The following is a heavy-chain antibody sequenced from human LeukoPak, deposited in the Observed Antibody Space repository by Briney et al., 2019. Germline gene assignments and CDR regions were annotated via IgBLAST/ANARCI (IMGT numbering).Heavy chain of an antibody. D-gene: IGHD6-25*01. CDR1: GGSISSYY. Sequence: PSETLSVTCTVSGGSISSYYWSWIRQPPGNGLEWIGYFYYSGSTNYNPSLKSRVTISVDTSKNQFSLKLSSVTAADTAVYYCARGHSSDIAAQLYGMDVWGQGTTVTVSS. J-gene: IGHJ6*02. CDR3: ARGHSSDIAAQLYGMDV. V-gene: IGHV4-59*12. CDR2: FYYSGST.